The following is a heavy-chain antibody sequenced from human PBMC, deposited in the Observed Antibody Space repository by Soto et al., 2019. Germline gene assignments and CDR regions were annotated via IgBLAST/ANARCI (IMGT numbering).Heavy chain of an antibody. D-gene: IGHD2-2*01. CDR2: INHSGST. Sequence: SETLSLTCAVYGGSFSGYYLSWIRQPPGKGLEWIGEINHSGSTNYNPSLKSRVTISVDTSKNQFSLKLSSVTAADTAVYYCAREVVVVPAATGYRYYYYYYYMDVWGKGTTVTVSS. CDR3: AREVVVVPAATGYRYYYYYYYMDV. V-gene: IGHV4-34*01. J-gene: IGHJ6*03. CDR1: GGSFSGYY.